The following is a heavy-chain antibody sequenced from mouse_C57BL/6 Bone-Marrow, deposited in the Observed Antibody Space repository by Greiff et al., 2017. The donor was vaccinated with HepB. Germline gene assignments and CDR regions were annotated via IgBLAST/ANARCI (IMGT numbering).Heavy chain of an antibody. CDR3: ARSRQLRLRDFAY. V-gene: IGHV1-7*01. CDR1: GYTFTSYW. Sequence: VQLQQSGAELAKPGASVKLSCKASGYTFTSYWMHWVKQRPGQGLEWIGYINPSSGYTKYNQKFKDKATLTAYKSSSTAYMQLSSLTYEDSAVYYCARSRQLRLRDFAYWGQGTLVTVSA. J-gene: IGHJ3*01. CDR2: INPSSGYT. D-gene: IGHD3-2*02.